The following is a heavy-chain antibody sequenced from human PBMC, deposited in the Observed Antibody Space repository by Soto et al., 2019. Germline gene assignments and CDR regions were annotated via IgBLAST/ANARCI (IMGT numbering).Heavy chain of an antibody. V-gene: IGHV5-10-1*01. CDR1: GYSFTSYW. CDR2: IDPSDSYT. D-gene: IGHD3-9*01. CDR3: ARRSLDTYYYYGMDV. J-gene: IGHJ6*02. Sequence: GESLKISCKGSGYSFTSYWISWVRQMPGKGLEWMGRIDPSDSYTNYSPSFQGHVTISADKSISTAYLQWSSLKASDTAMYYCARRSLDTYYYYGMDVWGQGTTVTAP.